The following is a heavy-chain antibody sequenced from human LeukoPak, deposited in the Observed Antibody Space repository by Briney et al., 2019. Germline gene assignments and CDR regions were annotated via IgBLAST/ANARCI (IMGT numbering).Heavy chain of an antibody. D-gene: IGHD3-22*01. CDR2: IYHSGST. Sequence: SETLSLTCTVSGYSISSGYYWGWIRQPPGKGLEWIGSIYHSGSTYYNPSLKSRVTISVDTSKNQFSLKLSSVTAADTAVYYCARGDYYDSSGYYYGGVDPWGQGTLVTVSS. CDR3: ARGDYYDSSGYYYGGVDP. CDR1: GYSISSGYY. J-gene: IGHJ5*02. V-gene: IGHV4-38-2*02.